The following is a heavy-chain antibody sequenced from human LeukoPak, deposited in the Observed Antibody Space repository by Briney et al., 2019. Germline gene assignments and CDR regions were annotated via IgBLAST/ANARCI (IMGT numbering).Heavy chain of an antibody. D-gene: IGHD2-2*01. CDR1: GFTFSSYG. Sequence: PGGSLRLSCAASGFTFSSYGMHWVRQAPGKGLEWVAFIRYDGSNKYYADSVKGRFTTSRDNSKNTLYLQMNSLRAEDTAVYYCAKDLSPSFIVVPAAISLDHWGQGTLVTVSS. CDR2: IRYDGSNK. J-gene: IGHJ4*02. V-gene: IGHV3-30*02. CDR3: AKDLSPSFIVVPAAISLDH.